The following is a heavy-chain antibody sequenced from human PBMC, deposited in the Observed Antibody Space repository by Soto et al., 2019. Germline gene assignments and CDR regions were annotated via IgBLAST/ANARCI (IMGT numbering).Heavy chain of an antibody. CDR2: IYWDDDK. Sequence: QITLKESGPTLVKPTQTLTLTCTFSGFSLSTSGVGVGWIRQPPGKALEWLALIYWDDDKRYSPSLKSRLTITKETSKYQVVLTMTNMDPVDTATYYCAHRLAASNYGDHAPINSFDYWGQGTLVTVSS. V-gene: IGHV2-5*02. D-gene: IGHD4-17*01. J-gene: IGHJ4*02. CDR3: AHRLAASNYGDHAPINSFDY. CDR1: GFSLSTSGVG.